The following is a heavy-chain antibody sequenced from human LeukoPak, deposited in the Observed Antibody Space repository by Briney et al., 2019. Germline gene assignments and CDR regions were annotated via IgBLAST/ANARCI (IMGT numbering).Heavy chain of an antibody. V-gene: IGHV4-34*01. CDR2: INHSGST. J-gene: IGHJ3*02. Sequence: WETLTLTCAVSGGSFSGYYWSWIRQPPGKGLEWIVEINHSGSTNYNAALKSRVTISVDTSNNQFSQKLSTGTAADTAVYYCAKALYDVWSGYFFDIWGQGTMVTVSS. CDR3: AKALYDVWSGYFFDI. D-gene: IGHD3-3*01. CDR1: GGSFSGYY.